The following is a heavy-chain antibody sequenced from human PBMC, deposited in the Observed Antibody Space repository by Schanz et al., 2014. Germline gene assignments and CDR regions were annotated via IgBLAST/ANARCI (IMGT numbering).Heavy chain of an antibody. CDR1: GFTLSNSD. V-gene: IGHV3-13*01. CDR2: IGYLGDT. CDR3: ARGTDWNLHY. Sequence: VPLVESGGGLVKPGGSLRLSCAVSGFTLSNSDMHWVRQGTGKGLEWVSTIGYLGDTYYPDSVKGRFTVSRDSGQNSLYLQMNSLRAGDTAVYYCARGTDWNLHYWGQGALVTVSS. J-gene: IGHJ4*02. D-gene: IGHD1-1*01.